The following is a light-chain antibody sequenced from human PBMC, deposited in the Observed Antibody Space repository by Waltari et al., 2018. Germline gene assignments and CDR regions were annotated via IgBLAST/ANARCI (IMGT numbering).Light chain of an antibody. V-gene: IGKV1-5*03. Sequence: DIQMTQSASTLSASLGDRVTITCRASESINSWLAWHQQKPGNAPELLIFKASTLESGVPSRFSGSGSGTEFTLTISSLQPDDFATYYCQQYYRPPWTFGQGTKVDIK. CDR2: KAS. CDR3: QQYYRPPWT. CDR1: ESINSW. J-gene: IGKJ1*01.